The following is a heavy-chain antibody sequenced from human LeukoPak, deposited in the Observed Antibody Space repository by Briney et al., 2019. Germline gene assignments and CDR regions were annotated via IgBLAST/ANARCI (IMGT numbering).Heavy chain of an antibody. CDR1: GFTFSSYW. Sequence: PGGSLRLSCAASGFTFSSYWMHWVRQAPGKGLVWVSRINSDGSSTSYADSVKGRFTISRDNAKNTLYLQMNSLRAEDTAVYYCARDVGSYRPRWWFDPWGQGTLVTVSS. J-gene: IGHJ5*02. V-gene: IGHV3-74*01. CDR3: ARDVGSYRPRWWFDP. CDR2: INSDGSST. D-gene: IGHD2-15*01.